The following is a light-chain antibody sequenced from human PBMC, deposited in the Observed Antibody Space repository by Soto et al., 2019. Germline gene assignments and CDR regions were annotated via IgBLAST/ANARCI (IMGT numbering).Light chain of an antibody. CDR3: QQYASSPFT. J-gene: IGKJ2*01. CDR1: QTVTSFY. Sequence: DIVLTQSPGTLSLSPGERATLSCRASQTVTSFYLAWYQQKPGQAPRLLIYGASSRATGIPDRFSGSGSGPDFTLTISRLEPEDFAVYYCQQYASSPFTFGHGTKLEIK. V-gene: IGKV3-20*01. CDR2: GAS.